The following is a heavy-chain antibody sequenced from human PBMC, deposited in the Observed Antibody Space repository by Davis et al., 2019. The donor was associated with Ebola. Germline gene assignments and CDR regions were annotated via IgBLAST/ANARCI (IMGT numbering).Heavy chain of an antibody. J-gene: IGHJ6*02. Sequence: GESLKISCVSSGFSFDTHWMNWVRQAPGKGLELVANIKQDGSEKNYVDSVRGRFIISRDNAKNSLYLRMNSLRAEDTAVYYCARDVLGLYGMDLWGQGTTVTVSS. D-gene: IGHD6-19*01. CDR3: ARDVLGLYGMDL. CDR2: IKQDGSEK. V-gene: IGHV3-7*03. CDR1: GFSFDTHW.